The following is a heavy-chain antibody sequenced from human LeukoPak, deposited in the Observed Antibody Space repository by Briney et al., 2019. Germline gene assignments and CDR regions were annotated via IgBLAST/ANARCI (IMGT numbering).Heavy chain of an antibody. CDR3: AARDYGGNSGI. CDR2: ISYDGSNK. V-gene: IGHV3-30*03. J-gene: IGHJ3*02. CDR1: GSTFSTYA. D-gene: IGHD4-23*01. Sequence: GRSLRLSCAASGSTFSTYAMHWVRQAPGKGLEWVAVISYDGSNKYYADSVKGRFTISRDNSKNTLYLQMNSLRAEDTAVYYCAARDYGGNSGIWGQGTMVTVSS.